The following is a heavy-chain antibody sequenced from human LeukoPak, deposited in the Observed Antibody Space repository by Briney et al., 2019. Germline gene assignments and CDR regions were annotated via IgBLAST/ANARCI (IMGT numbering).Heavy chain of an antibody. CDR1: GFTFSSYS. V-gene: IGHV3-21*01. J-gene: IGHJ4*02. CDR3: AREDAAYSNYGGFDY. CDR2: ISSSSYI. Sequence: PGGSLRLSCAASGFTFSSYSMNWVRQAPGKGLKWVSSISSSSYIYYADSVKGRFTISRDNAKNSLYLQMNSLRAEDTAVYYCAREDAAYSNYGGFDYWGQGTLVTVSS. D-gene: IGHD4-11*01.